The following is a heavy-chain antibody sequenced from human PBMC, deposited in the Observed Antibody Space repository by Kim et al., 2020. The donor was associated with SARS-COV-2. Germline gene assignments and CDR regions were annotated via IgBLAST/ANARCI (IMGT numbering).Heavy chain of an antibody. CDR2: IYYSGST. J-gene: IGHJ6*02. CDR3: ARSYYYDSSGYGHYYGMDV. V-gene: IGHV4-59*08. Sequence: SETLSLTCTVSGGSISSYYWSWIRQPPGKGLEWIGYIYYSGSTNYNPSLKSRVTISVDTSKNQFSLKLSSVTAADTAVYYCARSYYYDSSGYGHYYGMDVWGQGTTVTVSS. CDR1: GGSISSYY. D-gene: IGHD3-22*01.